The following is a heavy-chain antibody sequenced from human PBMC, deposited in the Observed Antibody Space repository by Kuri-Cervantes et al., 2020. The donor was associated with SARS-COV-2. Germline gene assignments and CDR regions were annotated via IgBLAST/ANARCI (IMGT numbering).Heavy chain of an antibody. J-gene: IGHJ6*02. CDR1: GRSFSTYNC. V-gene: IGHV4-4*02. CDR2: IYHTGST. D-gene: IGHD2-8*01. Sequence: SEILSLTCAVSGRSFSTYNCWSWVRQPTGKGLEGIGEIYHTGSTNLNPSLKRRVTILVDKSRNQFSLKLRSVTAADTAVYYCARVAGIKRSKLLVPPKYDYYGMDVWGRGTTVTVSS. CDR3: ARVAGIKRSKLLVPPKYDYYGMDV.